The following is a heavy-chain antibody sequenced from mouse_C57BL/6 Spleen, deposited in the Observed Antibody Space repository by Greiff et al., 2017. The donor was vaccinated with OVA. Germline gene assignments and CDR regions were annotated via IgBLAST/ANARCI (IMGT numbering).Heavy chain of an antibody. V-gene: IGHV1-55*01. J-gene: IGHJ4*01. CDR3: AREIMVTTGYYAMDY. Sequence: VQLQQPGAELVKPGASVKMSCKASGYTFTSYWITWVKQRPGQGLEWIGDIYPGSGSTNYNEKFKSQATLTVDTSSSTAYMQLSSLTSEDSTVNYCAREIMVTTGYYAMDYWGQGTSVTVSS. D-gene: IGHD2-2*01. CDR1: GYTFTSYW. CDR2: IYPGSGST.